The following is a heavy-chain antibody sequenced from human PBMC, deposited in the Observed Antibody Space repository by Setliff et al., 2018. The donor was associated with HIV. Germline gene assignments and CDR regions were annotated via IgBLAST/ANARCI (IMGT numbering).Heavy chain of an antibody. J-gene: IGHJ4*02. CDR1: GLSFRSYA. V-gene: IGHV3-23*01. D-gene: IGHD3-10*01. Sequence: GGSLRLSCAGSGLSFRSYAMSWVRQAPGKGLEWISGISGSGATTYYGDSVKGRFTISRDNSKNTVYLQMNSLRADDTAVYYCAKRDYSSSHDHYPLFDFWGQGTLVTVSS. CDR2: ISGSGATT. CDR3: AKRDYSSSHDHYPLFDF.